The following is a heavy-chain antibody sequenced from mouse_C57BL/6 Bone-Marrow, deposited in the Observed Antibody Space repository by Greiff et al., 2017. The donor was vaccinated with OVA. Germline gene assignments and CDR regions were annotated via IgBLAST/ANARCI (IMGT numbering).Heavy chain of an antibody. CDR3: ARVDYYGSSYWYFDV. J-gene: IGHJ1*03. CDR1: GYTFTSYW. D-gene: IGHD1-1*01. Sequence: QVQLQQPGAELVKPGASVKMSCKASGYTFTSYWITWVKQRPGHGLEWIGDIYPGSGSTNYNEKFKSKATLTVDTSSSTAYMQLSSLTSEDSAVYYCARVDYYGSSYWYFDVWGTGTTVTVSS. V-gene: IGHV1-55*01. CDR2: IYPGSGST.